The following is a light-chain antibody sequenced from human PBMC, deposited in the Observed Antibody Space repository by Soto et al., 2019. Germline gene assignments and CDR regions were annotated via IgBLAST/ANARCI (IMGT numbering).Light chain of an antibody. CDR3: QAYDSTLSGYV. V-gene: IGLV1-40*01. CDR1: SSKIGARYD. Sequence: QSALTQPPSVSGAPGQTVTISCTGSSSKIGARYDVHWYQQLPGTAPKLLIYGNNNRPSGVPDRISGSKSDTSASLAITGLQAEDEADYYCQAYDSTLSGYVFGTGTKVTVL. CDR2: GNN. J-gene: IGLJ1*01.